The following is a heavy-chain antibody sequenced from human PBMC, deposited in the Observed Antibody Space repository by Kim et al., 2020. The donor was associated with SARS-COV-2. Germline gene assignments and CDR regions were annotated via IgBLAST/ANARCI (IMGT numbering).Heavy chain of an antibody. CDR3: ARDAGCSSTSCYEGDAFDI. Sequence: GGSLRLSCAASGFTFSSYGMHWVRQAPGKGLEWVAVIWYDGSNKYYADSVKGRFTISRDNSKNTLYLQMNSLRAEDTAVYYCARDAGCSSTSCYEGDAFDIWGQGTMVTVSS. V-gene: IGHV3-33*01. J-gene: IGHJ3*02. D-gene: IGHD2-2*01. CDR2: IWYDGSNK. CDR1: GFTFSSYG.